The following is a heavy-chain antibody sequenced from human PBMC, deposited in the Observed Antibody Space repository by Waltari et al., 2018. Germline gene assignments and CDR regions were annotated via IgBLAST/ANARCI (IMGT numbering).Heavy chain of an antibody. CDR2: IYPGDSDT. CDR1: GYSFTNYW. V-gene: IGHV5-51*01. Sequence: EVQLVQYGAEVKKPGESLKISCKSSGYSFTNYWIGCVRQMPGKGLEWMGIIYPGDSDTTYSPSFRGQVTISADKSISPSYLLLRRLSASDTALSSCASPYSTSWNKDLAYWGQGTLVTVSS. D-gene: IGHD2-2*01. J-gene: IGHJ4*02. CDR3: ASPYSTSWNKDLAY.